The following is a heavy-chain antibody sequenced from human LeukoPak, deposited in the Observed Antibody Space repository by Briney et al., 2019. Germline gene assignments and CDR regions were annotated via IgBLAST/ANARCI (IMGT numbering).Heavy chain of an antibody. J-gene: IGHJ3*02. CDR3: ARVSSDCSSTSCYVYDAFDI. Sequence: GSVRVSCTASGYTFTSYYMHWVRQAPGQGLEWMSIINTSGGSTSYAQKFQGRVTMTRDTSTSTVYMELSSLRSEDTAVYYCARVSSDCSSTSCYVYDAFDIWGQGTMVTVSS. CDR2: INTSGGST. CDR1: GYTFTSYY. V-gene: IGHV1-46*01. D-gene: IGHD2-2*01.